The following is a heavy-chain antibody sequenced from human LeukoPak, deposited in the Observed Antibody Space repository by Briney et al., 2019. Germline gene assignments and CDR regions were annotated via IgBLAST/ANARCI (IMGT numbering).Heavy chain of an antibody. D-gene: IGHD6-25*01. V-gene: IGHV4-39*07. Sequence: KPSETLSLTCTVSGDSIHSVYYFWGWIRQPPGKGLEWIGSVYFDGDTSYSPSLKSRVIISVDTSKNQFSLNLTSVTAADTAVYYCAKKRNAAPYYFDCWGQGTLVTVSS. J-gene: IGHJ4*02. CDR1: GDSIHSVYYF. CDR3: AKKRNAAPYYFDC. CDR2: VYFDGDT.